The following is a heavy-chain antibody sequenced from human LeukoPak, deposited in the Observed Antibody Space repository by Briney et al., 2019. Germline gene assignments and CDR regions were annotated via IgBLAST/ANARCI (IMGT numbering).Heavy chain of an antibody. D-gene: IGHD3-10*01. CDR2: ISSSSSYI. V-gene: IGHV3-21*01. CDR1: GFTFSSYS. Sequence: PGGSLRVSCAASGFTFSSYSMNCVRQAPGKGLEWVSAISSSSSYIYYADSVKGRFTISRDNAKNSLYLQMNSLRAEDTAVYYCARDLMVRGVMIYYGMHVWGKGTTVTVSS. CDR3: ARDLMVRGVMIYYGMHV. J-gene: IGHJ6*04.